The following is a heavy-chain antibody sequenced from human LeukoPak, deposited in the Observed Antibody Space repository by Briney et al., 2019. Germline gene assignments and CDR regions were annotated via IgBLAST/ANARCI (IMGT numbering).Heavy chain of an antibody. D-gene: IGHD3-3*02. V-gene: IGHV4-61*02. CDR3: ARDLSADV. J-gene: IGHJ6*04. CDR2: IYTSGST. Sequence: SETLSLTCTVSGGSISSGSYYWSWIRQPAGTGLEWIGRIYTSGSTNYNPSLKSRVTISVDTSKNQFSLKLSSVTAADTAVYYCARDLSADVWGKGTTVTVSS. CDR1: GGSISSGSYY.